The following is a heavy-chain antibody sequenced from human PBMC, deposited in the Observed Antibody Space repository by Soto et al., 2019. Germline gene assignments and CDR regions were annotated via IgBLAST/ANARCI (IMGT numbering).Heavy chain of an antibody. V-gene: IGHV1-69*13. Sequence: ASVKVSCKASGVTFSSYASSWVRQAPGQGLEWMVGIIPIFGTANYAQKFQRRVTITAEESPSTGYMELSSLRSEDTAVYYCARGQLITGTKHGMEVWGQGKTANVSS. CDR3: ARGQLITGTKHGMEV. J-gene: IGHJ6*01. CDR2: IIPIFGTA. CDR1: GVTFSSYA. D-gene: IGHD1-7*01.